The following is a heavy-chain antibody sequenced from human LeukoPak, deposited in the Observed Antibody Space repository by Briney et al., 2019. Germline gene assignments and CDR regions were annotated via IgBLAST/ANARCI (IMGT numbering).Heavy chain of an antibody. CDR1: GGSFSGYY. Sequence: PSETLSLTCAVYGGSFSGYYWSWIRQPPGKGLEWIGGINHSGSANYNPSLKSRVTISVDTSKNQFSLKLSSVTAADTAVYYCAREALYNWNDGGFWFDPWGQGTLVTVSS. V-gene: IGHV4-34*01. D-gene: IGHD1-20*01. J-gene: IGHJ5*02. CDR2: INHSGSA. CDR3: AREALYNWNDGGFWFDP.